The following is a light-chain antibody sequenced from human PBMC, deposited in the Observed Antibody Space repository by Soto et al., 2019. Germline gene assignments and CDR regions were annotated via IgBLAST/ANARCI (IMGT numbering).Light chain of an antibody. CDR2: DAS. CDR1: QSGGTY. J-gene: IGKJ2*01. V-gene: IGKV3-11*02. CDR3: QRGGT. Sequence: EIVLTQSPDTLSLSPGERVTLSCRASQSGGTYLAWYQQKPGQAYGPLIYDASNRATGVPARFSGSGSGRDLTLSISRREPEDVVLYCSQRGGTFGQGTKLE.